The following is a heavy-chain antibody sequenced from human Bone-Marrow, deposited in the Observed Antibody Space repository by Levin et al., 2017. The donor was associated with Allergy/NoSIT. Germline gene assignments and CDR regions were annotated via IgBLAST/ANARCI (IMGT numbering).Heavy chain of an antibody. Sequence: AGGSLRLSCKSSGFTFTSYFIHWVRQAPGQGLEWMGVLNVLGGSPTYPQKLQGRVTMTTDTSTNTVYMEVSSLRSEDTAVYYCATSRFNAMDFWGQGTTVIVSS. CDR2: LNVLGGSP. V-gene: IGHV1-46*04. CDR3: ATSRFNAMDF. CDR1: GFTFTSYF. J-gene: IGHJ6*02. D-gene: IGHD3-10*01.